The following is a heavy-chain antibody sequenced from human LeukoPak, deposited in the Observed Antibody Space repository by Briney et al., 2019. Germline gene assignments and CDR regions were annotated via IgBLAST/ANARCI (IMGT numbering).Heavy chain of an antibody. J-gene: IGHJ5*02. Sequence: GASVKVPCKASGYTFTGYYMHWVRQAPGQGLEWMGWINPNSGGTNYAQKFQGRVTMTRDTSISTAYMELSRLRSDDTAVYYCAREGCSSTSCYRWFDPWGQGTLVTVSS. CDR1: GYTFTGYY. CDR2: INPNSGGT. CDR3: AREGCSSTSCYRWFDP. V-gene: IGHV1-2*02. D-gene: IGHD2-2*02.